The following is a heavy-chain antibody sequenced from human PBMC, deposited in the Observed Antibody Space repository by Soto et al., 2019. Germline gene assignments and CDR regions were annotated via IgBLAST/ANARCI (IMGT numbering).Heavy chain of an antibody. Sequence: SLTCTVSGGSISSGGYYWSWIRQHPGKGLEWIGYIYYSGSTYYNPSLESRVTISVDTSKNQFSLKLSSVTAADTAVYYCARDRSVVVVAANEPRRYYGMDVWGQGTTVTVYS. D-gene: IGHD2-15*01. CDR3: ARDRSVVVVAANEPRRYYGMDV. CDR2: IYYSGST. CDR1: GGSISSGGYY. V-gene: IGHV4-31*03. J-gene: IGHJ6*02.